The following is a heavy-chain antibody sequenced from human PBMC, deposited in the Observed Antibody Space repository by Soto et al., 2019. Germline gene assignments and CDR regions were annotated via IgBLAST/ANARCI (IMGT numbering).Heavy chain of an antibody. CDR2: LSWDRSTV. D-gene: IGHD2-15*01. J-gene: IGHJ4*02. CDR3: AASSPDIVVLPSSIYFTS. CDR1: GSSSDPFT. V-gene: IGHV3-9*02. Sequence: GGSLRLSCVASGSSSDPFTMHWVRELPGKGLEWVAGLSWDRSTVAYADSVQGRFTISRDHAKNSVDLLMDSLRPDDTALYFCAASSPDIVVLPSSIYFTSWGPGTQVTVSS.